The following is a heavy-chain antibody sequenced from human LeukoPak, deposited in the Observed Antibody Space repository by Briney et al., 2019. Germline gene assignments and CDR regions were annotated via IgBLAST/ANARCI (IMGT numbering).Heavy chain of an antibody. D-gene: IGHD2-15*01. CDR2: ISAYNGNT. V-gene: IGHV1-18*01. J-gene: IGHJ5*02. CDR1: GYTFTSYG. CDR3: ARDYYCSGGSCSDCFDP. Sequence: GASVKVSCKASGYTFTSYGISWVRQAPGQGLEWMGWISAYNGNTNYAQKLQGRVTMTTDTSTSTAYMELRSLRSDDTAVYYCARDYYCSGGSCSDCFDPWGQGTLVTVSS.